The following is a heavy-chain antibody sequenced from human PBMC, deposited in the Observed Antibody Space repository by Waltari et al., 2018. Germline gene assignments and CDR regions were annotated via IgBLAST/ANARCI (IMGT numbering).Heavy chain of an antibody. J-gene: IGHJ4*02. D-gene: IGHD5-12*01. CDR2: IVVGSGNT. CDR1: GFTFTSSA. Sequence: HMQLVQSGPEVKKPGTSVKVSCKASGFTFTSSAVQWVRQARGQRLEWIGWIVVGSGNTNYAQKFQERVTITRDMSTSTAYMELSSLRSEDTAVYYCAASSEGGYELFDYWGQGTLVTVSS. CDR3: AASSEGGYELFDY. V-gene: IGHV1-58*01.